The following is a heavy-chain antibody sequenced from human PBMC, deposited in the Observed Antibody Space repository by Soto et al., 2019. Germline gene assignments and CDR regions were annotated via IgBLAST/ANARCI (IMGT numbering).Heavy chain of an antibody. V-gene: IGHV4-61*01. Sequence: SETLSLTCTVSGGSVSSGSYYWSWIRQPPGKGLEWIGYIYYSGSTNYNPSLKSRVTISVDTSKNQFSLKLSSVTAADTAVYYCASRYCGDSSGCRYYYYGMDVWGQGTTVTVSS. CDR2: IYYSGST. D-gene: IGHD6-19*01. CDR1: GGSVSSGSYY. J-gene: IGHJ6*02. CDR3: ASRYCGDSSGCRYYYYGMDV.